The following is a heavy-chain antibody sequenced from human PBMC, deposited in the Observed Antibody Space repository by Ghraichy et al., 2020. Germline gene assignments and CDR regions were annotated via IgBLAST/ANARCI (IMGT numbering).Heavy chain of an antibody. Sequence: GGSLRLSCAASGTTFNSYAMSWVRQAPGKGLEWVSTISGGGGSTNYADSVKGRFTISRDNSKNTLYLQMNSLRAEDTAVYYCAKEVNSGYPYYFDSWGQGTLVTVSS. D-gene: IGHD3-22*01. CDR2: ISGGGGST. J-gene: IGHJ4*02. CDR3: AKEVNSGYPYYFDS. CDR1: GTTFNSYA. V-gene: IGHV3-23*01.